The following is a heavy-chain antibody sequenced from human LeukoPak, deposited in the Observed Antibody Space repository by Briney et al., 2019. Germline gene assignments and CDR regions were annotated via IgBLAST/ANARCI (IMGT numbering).Heavy chain of an antibody. D-gene: IGHD3-10*01. CDR3: ARGRGGGRGISMVRGVRAPSYNWFDP. V-gene: IGHV4-39*07. CDR2: IYYYSGST. J-gene: IGHJ5*02. Sequence: SETLSLTCTVSGGSISSSTYFWGWIRQPPGKGLEWIGSIYYYSGSTYYNPSLKSRVTISVDTSKNQFSLRLSSVTAADTAVYYYARGRGGGRGISMVRGVRAPSYNWFDPWGHGTLVTVSS. CDR1: GGSISSSTYF.